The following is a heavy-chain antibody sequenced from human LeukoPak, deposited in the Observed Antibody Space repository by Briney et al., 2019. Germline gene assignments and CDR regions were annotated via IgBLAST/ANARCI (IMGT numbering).Heavy chain of an antibody. D-gene: IGHD3-22*01. CDR2: ISVYNGNT. J-gene: IGHJ4*02. CDR3: ARDQGHYYDSTGYVFDS. Sequence: GASVKVSCKASGYTFTNYGINWMRQAPGQGLEWMGWISVYNGNTNYAQKLQGRVTMTTDTSTSTAYMELRSLRSDDTAVYYCARDQGHYYDSTGYVFDSWGQGTLVTVSS. CDR1: GYTFTNYG. V-gene: IGHV1-18*01.